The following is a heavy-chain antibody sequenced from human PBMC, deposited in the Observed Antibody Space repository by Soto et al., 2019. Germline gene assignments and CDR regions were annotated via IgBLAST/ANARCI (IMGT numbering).Heavy chain of an antibody. V-gene: IGHV4-31*03. CDR1: GGSISSGGYY. J-gene: IGHJ5*02. CDR3: ARVFSDSSSFFDP. D-gene: IGHD6-13*01. Sequence: SETLSLTCTVSGGSISSGGYYRTWIRQHPGKGLEWIGYIYYSGSTYYNPSLKSRVTISVDTSKNQFSLKLSSVTAADTAVYYCARVFSDSSSFFDPWGQGTLVTSPQ. CDR2: IYYSGST.